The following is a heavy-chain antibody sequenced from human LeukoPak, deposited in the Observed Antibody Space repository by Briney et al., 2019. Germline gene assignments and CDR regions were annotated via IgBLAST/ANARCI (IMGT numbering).Heavy chain of an antibody. CDR2: INPNSGGT. CDR3: ELIAGSTASNDY. J-gene: IGHJ4*02. V-gene: IGHV1-2*02. D-gene: IGHD2-2*01. Sequence: ASVKVSCKASGYTFTGYYMHWVRQAPGQGLEWMGWINPNSGGTNYAQKFQGRVTMTRDTSISTAYMELSRLRSDDTAVYYCELIAGSTASNDYWGQGTLVTVSS. CDR1: GYTFTGYY.